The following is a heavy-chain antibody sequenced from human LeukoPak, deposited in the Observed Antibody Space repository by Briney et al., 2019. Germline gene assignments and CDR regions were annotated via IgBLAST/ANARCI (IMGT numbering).Heavy chain of an antibody. CDR3: ARGRCSGGSCYLTQHYYYYYGMDV. CDR2: ISSSSSYT. CDR1: GFTFSSYS. V-gene: IGHV3-21*01. D-gene: IGHD2-15*01. Sequence: GGSLRLSCAASGFTFSSYSMNWVRQAPGKGLEWVSSISSSSSYTYYADSVKGRFTISRDNAKNSLYLQMNSLRAEDTAVYYCARGRCSGGSCYLTQHYYYYYGMDVWGQGTTVTVSS. J-gene: IGHJ6*02.